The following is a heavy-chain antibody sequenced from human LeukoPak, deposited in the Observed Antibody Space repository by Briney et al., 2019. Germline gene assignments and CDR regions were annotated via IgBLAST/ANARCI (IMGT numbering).Heavy chain of an antibody. CDR3: RIRGYSYVLDY. D-gene: IGHD5-18*01. Sequence: PSQTLSLTCTVSGGSISSGGYYWSWIRQPPGKGLEWIGYIYHSGSTNYNPSLKSRVTISEDKSKNQFSLKLTSVTAADTAVYYCRIRGYSYVLDYWGQGTLVTVSS. CDR1: GGSISSGGYY. V-gene: IGHV4-30-2*01. CDR2: IYHSGST. J-gene: IGHJ4*02.